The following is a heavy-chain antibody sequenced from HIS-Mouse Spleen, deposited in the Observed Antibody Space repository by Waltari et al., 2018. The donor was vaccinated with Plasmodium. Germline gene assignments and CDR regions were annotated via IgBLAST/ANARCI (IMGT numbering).Heavy chain of an antibody. Sequence: EVQLVESGGGLVQPGGSLRLSCAASGFTFRSYWMSWVRQAPGKGREWVANIRQDGSEKYYVDSVKGRFTISIDNAKNSLYLQMNSLRAEDTAVYYCASSWYWYFDLWGRGTLVTVSS. CDR3: ASSWYWYFDL. D-gene: IGHD6-13*01. CDR2: IRQDGSEK. V-gene: IGHV3-7*01. J-gene: IGHJ2*01. CDR1: GFTFRSYW.